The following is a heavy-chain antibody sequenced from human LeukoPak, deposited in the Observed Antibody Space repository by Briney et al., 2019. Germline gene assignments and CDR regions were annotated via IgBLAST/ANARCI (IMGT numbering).Heavy chain of an antibody. CDR2: IKQDGSEQ. D-gene: IGHD6-19*01. J-gene: IGHJ4*02. CDR3: AKDWYSSGWYGGWLGYYFDY. Sequence: GGSLRLSCAASGFTFSHYYMSWVRQAPGKGLEWVANIKQDGSEQFYLDSVKGRFTISRDNAKNALYLQMHSLRVDDTAVYYCAKDWYSSGWYGGWLGYYFDYWGQGTLVTVSS. CDR1: GFTFSHYY. V-gene: IGHV3-7*01.